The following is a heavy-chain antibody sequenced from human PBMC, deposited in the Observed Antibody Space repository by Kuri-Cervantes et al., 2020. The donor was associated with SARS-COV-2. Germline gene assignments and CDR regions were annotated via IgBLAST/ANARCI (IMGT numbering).Heavy chain of an antibody. CDR2: ISSSSSYI. V-gene: IGHV3-21*01. D-gene: IGHD6-13*01. Sequence: GESLKISCAASGFTFSSYSMNWVRQAPGKGLERVSSISSSSSYIYYADSVKGRFTISRDNAKNSLYLQMNSLRAEDTAVYYCARIPSGYSSSWYFGENFDYWGQGTLVTVSS. J-gene: IGHJ4*02. CDR1: GFTFSSYS. CDR3: ARIPSGYSSSWYFGENFDY.